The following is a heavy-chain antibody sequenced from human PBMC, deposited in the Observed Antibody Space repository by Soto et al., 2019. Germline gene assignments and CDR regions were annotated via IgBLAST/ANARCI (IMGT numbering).Heavy chain of an antibody. CDR1: GFTFSSYG. CDR2: IWYDGSNK. D-gene: IGHD3-3*01. Sequence: QVQLVESGGGVVQPGRSLRLSCAASGFTFSSYGMHWVRQAPGKGLEWVAVIWYDGSNKYYADSVKGRFTISRDNSKNTLYLQMNNLRAEDTAVYYCARERKSGYFDYWGQGTLVTVSS. CDR3: ARERKSGYFDY. V-gene: IGHV3-33*01. J-gene: IGHJ4*02.